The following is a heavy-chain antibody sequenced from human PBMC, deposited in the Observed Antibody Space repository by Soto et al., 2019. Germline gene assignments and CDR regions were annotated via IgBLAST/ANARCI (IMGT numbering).Heavy chain of an antibody. CDR1: GFTFRSYG. D-gene: IGHD3-3*01. CDR2: ISGSGGST. Sequence: PGGSLRLSCAASGFTFRSYGMHWVRQAPWKGLEWVSAISGSGGSTYYADSVKGRFTISRDNSKNTLYLQMNSLRAEDTAVYYCAKDILDLPGRFGAFDIWGKGTMVTVS. V-gene: IGHV3-23*01. CDR3: AKDILDLPGRFGAFDI. J-gene: IGHJ3*02.